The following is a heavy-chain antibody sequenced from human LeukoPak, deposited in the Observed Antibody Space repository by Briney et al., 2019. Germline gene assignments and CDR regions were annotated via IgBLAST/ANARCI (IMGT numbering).Heavy chain of an antibody. Sequence: GGSLRLSCAASGFSFSSYCMNWVRQAPGKGLEWVAIIREDGSETYYVDSVKGRFTISRDNAKHSLYLQMNSLRVEDTAVYYCAKAGGDIKYRHFDFWGQGTLVTVSS. V-gene: IGHV3-7*01. J-gene: IGHJ4*02. CDR1: GFSFSSYC. CDR3: AKAGGDIKYRHFDF. D-gene: IGHD2-2*01. CDR2: IREDGSET.